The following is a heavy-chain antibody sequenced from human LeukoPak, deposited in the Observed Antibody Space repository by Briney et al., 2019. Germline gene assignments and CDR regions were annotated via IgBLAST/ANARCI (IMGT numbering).Heavy chain of an antibody. CDR3: AREDHSNYNY. CDR2: IKQDGGEK. J-gene: IGHJ4*02. Sequence: GGSLRPSCAASGFPFSSYWMSWVRQAPGKGLEWVANIKQDGGEKFYVDSVKGRFTISRDNAKNSLYLQMNSLRAEDTAVYYCAREDHSNYNYWGQGTLVTVSS. CDR1: GFPFSSYW. D-gene: IGHD4-11*01. V-gene: IGHV3-7*01.